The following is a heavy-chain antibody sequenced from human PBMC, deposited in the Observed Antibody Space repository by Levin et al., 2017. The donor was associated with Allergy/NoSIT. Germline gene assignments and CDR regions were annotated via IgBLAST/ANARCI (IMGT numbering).Heavy chain of an antibody. CDR3: AREPNVVVVTAILY. CDR2: IWYDGSNK. CDR1: GFTFSSYG. Sequence: GESLKISCAASGFTFSSYGMHWVRQAPGKGLEWVAVIWYDGSNKYYADSVKGRFTISRDNSKNTLYLQMNSLRAEDTAVYYCAREPNVVVVTAILYWGQGTLVTVSS. V-gene: IGHV3-33*01. D-gene: IGHD2-21*02. J-gene: IGHJ4*02.